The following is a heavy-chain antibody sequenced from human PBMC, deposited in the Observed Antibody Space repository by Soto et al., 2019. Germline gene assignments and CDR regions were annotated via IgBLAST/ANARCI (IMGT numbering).Heavy chain of an antibody. CDR2: ITGSGDYT. Sequence: EVQLLESGGGLVQPGGSLRLSCVASGFTFSIYNMNWVRQAPGKGLEWVSVITGSGDYTNYADSVKGRFTISRDNSKNTLYPQMNSLRAEDTAVHFCARRITSSFDYWGQGTLVTVSS. V-gene: IGHV3-23*01. CDR3: ARRITSSFDY. D-gene: IGHD1-20*01. CDR1: GFTFSIYN. J-gene: IGHJ4*02.